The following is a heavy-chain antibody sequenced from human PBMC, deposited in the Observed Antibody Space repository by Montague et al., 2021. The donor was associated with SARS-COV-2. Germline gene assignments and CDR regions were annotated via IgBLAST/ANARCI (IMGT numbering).Heavy chain of an antibody. CDR1: GFTFSSYA. CDR3: AKGGRHPRDPFDI. Sequence: SLRLSCAASGFTFSSYAMHWVRQAPGKGLEGVAVISYDGSNKYYADSVKGRFTISRDNSKNTLYLQMNSLRAEDTAVYYCAKGGRHPRDPFDIWGQGTTVSVSA. D-gene: IGHD1-26*01. V-gene: IGHV3-30*04. J-gene: IGHJ3*02. CDR2: ISYDGSNK.